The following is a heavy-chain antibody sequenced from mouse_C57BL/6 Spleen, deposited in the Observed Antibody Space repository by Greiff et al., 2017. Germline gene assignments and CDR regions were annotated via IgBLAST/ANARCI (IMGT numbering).Heavy chain of an antibody. CDR1: GYTFTDYE. CDR2: IDPETGGT. Sequence: VQLQQSGAELVRPGASVTLSCKASGYTFTDYEMHWVKQTPVHGLEWIGAIDPETGGTAYNQKFKGKAILTADKSSSPAYMELRSLTSEVSAVYYCTRLLLRSLDYWGQGTTLTVSS. J-gene: IGHJ2*01. CDR3: TRLLLRSLDY. D-gene: IGHD1-1*01. V-gene: IGHV1-15*01.